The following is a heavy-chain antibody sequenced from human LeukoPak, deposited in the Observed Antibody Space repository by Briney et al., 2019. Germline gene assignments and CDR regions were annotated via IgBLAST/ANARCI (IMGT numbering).Heavy chain of an antibody. Sequence: ASVKVSCKASGYTFTDYYMHWVRQAPGQGLEWMGWINPNSGDTKYAQKFQGRVTMTRDTSNNTVYMDLTRLIFDDTAMYYCARDGVFRFEVGDVYYYYMDVWGKGTTVIISS. CDR2: INPNSGDT. J-gene: IGHJ6*03. CDR3: ARDGVFRFEVGDVYYYYMDV. V-gene: IGHV1-2*02. CDR1: GYTFTDYY. D-gene: IGHD2-21*02.